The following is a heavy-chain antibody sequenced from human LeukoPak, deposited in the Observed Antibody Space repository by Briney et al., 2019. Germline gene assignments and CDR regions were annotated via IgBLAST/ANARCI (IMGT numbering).Heavy chain of an antibody. CDR1: GFIFSNYA. D-gene: IGHD6-13*01. Sequence: GGSLRLSCAASGFIFSNYAMSWVRQAPGKGLEWVSVVFNSGDSTYYADSVKGRFTISRDNSKNTLYLQINSLRDEDTAKYYCAKAPMEDSWYIHFDYWGQGTLVTVSS. CDR2: VFNSGDST. J-gene: IGHJ4*02. CDR3: AKAPMEDSWYIHFDY. V-gene: IGHV3-23*05.